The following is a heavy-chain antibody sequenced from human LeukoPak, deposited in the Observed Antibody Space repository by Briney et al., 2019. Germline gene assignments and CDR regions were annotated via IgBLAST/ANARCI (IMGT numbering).Heavy chain of an antibody. V-gene: IGHV3-33*01. Sequence: PGRSLRLSCAAYGVTFSSYGMHWVRQAPGKGLEWVAVIWYDGSNKYYADSVKGRFTISRDNSKNTLYLQMNSLRAEDTAVYYCARDRQYQLLNGLGYRGQGTLVTVSS. CDR3: ARDRQYQLLNGLGY. D-gene: IGHD2-2*01. CDR2: IWYDGSNK. J-gene: IGHJ4*02. CDR1: GVTFSSYG.